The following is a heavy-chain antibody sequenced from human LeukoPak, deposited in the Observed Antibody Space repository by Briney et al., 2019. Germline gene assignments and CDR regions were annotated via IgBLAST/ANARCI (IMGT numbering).Heavy chain of an antibody. J-gene: IGHJ4*02. CDR3: ASPRLMGIAAAGGSFDQ. CDR2: IIPIFGTT. V-gene: IGHV1-69*13. Sequence: SVKVSCKASGGTFSSYAISWVRQAPGQGLEWMGGIIPIFGTTNYAQKFLGRVTITADESTSTAYTDLSSLRSEDTAVYYCASPRLMGIAAAGGSFDQWGQGTLVTVSS. CDR1: GGTFSSYA. D-gene: IGHD6-13*01.